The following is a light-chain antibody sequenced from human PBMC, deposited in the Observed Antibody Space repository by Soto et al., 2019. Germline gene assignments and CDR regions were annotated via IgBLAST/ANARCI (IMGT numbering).Light chain of an antibody. J-gene: IGKJ4*01. V-gene: IGKV3-20*01. CDR3: LQYASQPLT. CDR2: AAS. CDR1: QSVAKNY. Sequence: ETALTQSPGTLSLSPGERATISCRASQSVAKNYLAWYQHQPGQGPRLLISAASIRAAGIPDRFSLSGSGTDFTVSISRLQAEDVAVYYCLQYASQPLTLGGGTKVEI.